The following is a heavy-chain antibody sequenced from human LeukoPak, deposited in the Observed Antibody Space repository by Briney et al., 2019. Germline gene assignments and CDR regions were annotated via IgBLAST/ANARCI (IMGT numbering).Heavy chain of an antibody. CDR2: IYYSGST. J-gene: IGHJ4*02. D-gene: IGHD1-26*01. V-gene: IGHV4-59*01. Sequence: SETLSLTCTVSGGSISSYYWSWIRQPPGKGLEWIGYIYYSGSTNYNPSLKSRVTISVDTSKNQFSLKLSSVTAADTAVYYCASEIYSGSYSGLAYWGQGTLVTVYS. CDR3: ASEIYSGSYSGLAY. CDR1: GGSISSYY.